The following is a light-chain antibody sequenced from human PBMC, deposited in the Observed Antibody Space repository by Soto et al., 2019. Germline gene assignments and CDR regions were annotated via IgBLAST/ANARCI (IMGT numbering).Light chain of an antibody. V-gene: IGKV3-20*01. CDR2: DAS. Sequence: EIVLTQSPGTLSLSPGERATLSCRATESVVSSYLAWYQLKPGQAPRLLIYDASSRATGIPDRFSGSGSGTDFTLTISRLEPEDVAVYYCQQYGSIPWTFGQGTKVEIK. J-gene: IGKJ1*01. CDR1: ESVVSSY. CDR3: QQYGSIPWT.